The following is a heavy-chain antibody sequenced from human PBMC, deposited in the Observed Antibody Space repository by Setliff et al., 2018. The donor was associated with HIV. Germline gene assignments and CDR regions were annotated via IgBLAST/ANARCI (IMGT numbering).Heavy chain of an antibody. V-gene: IGHV4-39*07. CDR2: IHYSGFT. D-gene: IGHD3-10*01. CDR1: GGSINSTSYY. J-gene: IGHJ6*02. CDR3: ARARYIVIRGDAGMDV. Sequence: SETLSLTCTVSGGSINSTSYYWGWIRQPPGKGLEWIGYIHYSGFTYYKPSLKSRVTMSVDTSKNQFSLKLSSVAASDTAVYYCARARYIVIRGDAGMDVWGPGTTVTVSS.